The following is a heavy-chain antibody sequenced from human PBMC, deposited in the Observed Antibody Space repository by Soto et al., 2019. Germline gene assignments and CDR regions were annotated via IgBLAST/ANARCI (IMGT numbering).Heavy chain of an antibody. CDR3: ARGTMADYYRVMDF. Sequence: LSQTLSLTCAVSGDNVSSYSAAWNWIRQSPSRGREWRGRTYYSSKWYKDYDLSVKSRITINVDTSKNQISLQLNSVTPEDTAVYYCARGTMADYYRVMDFWGQGTLVTVSS. V-gene: IGHV6-1*01. J-gene: IGHJ4*01. CDR2: TYYSSKWYK. CDR1: GDNVSSYSAA. D-gene: IGHD3-16*01.